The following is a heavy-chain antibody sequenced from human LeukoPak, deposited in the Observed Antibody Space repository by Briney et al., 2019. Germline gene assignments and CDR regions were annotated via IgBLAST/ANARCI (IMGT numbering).Heavy chain of an antibody. CDR3: AVPPTPMGDC. V-gene: IGHV1-2*02. J-gene: IGHJ4*02. Sequence: ASVKVSCKASGYTFTGYYMHWVRQAPGQGLEWMGWIHPNSGGTSYAQKFQGRVTMTRDTSISTVYMELSRLTSDDTAVYYCAVPPTPMGDCWGQGTLVTVSP. CDR1: GYTFTGYY. CDR2: IHPNSGGT. D-gene: IGHD5-18*01.